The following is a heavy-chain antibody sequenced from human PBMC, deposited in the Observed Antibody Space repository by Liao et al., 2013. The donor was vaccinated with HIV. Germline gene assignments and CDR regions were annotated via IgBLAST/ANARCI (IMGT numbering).Heavy chain of an antibody. J-gene: IGHJ4*02. CDR1: GGSISSFS. CDR3: ARGSYCSTATCYPEGLSG. Sequence: QVQLQESGPGLVKTSKTLSLTCAVSGGSISSFSWNWIRQTSGKGLEWIGRISASGNSIYNPSLRNRLTLSLDTSKNQFSLNLNSVTAADTAIYYCARGSYCSTATCYPEGLSGWGQGTLVTVSS. D-gene: IGHD2-2*01. CDR2: ISASGNS. V-gene: IGHV4-4*07.